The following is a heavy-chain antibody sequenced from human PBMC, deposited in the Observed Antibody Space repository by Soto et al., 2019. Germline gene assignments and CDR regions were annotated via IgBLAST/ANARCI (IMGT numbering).Heavy chain of an antibody. J-gene: IGHJ4*02. CDR3: TRGLASGDY. V-gene: IGHV1-46*01. CDR1: GYILTNFY. CDR2: INPNGGST. Sequence: QVQLVQPGAEVKKPGASVKFSCKASGYILTNFYIHWVRQAPGQGLEWIGIINPNGGSTNYAQNFQGRVTMTRDTSTSTVYMDLSSLRSEDTAVYYCTRGLASGDYWGQGTLIIVSS. D-gene: IGHD6-6*01.